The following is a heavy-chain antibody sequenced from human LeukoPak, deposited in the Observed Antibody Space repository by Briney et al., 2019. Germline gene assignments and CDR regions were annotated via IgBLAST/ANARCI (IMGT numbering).Heavy chain of an antibody. Sequence: ASVKVSCKASGYTFTDYYIHWVRQAPGQGLEWMGWINPNSGGTNSAQKFQGRVTMTRDTSISTAYMDLNTLRSDDTAVYYCAREAFTTVTSAIDAFDIWGQGTMVTVSS. D-gene: IGHD4-17*01. CDR3: AREAFTTVTSAIDAFDI. J-gene: IGHJ3*02. V-gene: IGHV1-2*02. CDR1: GYTFTDYY. CDR2: INPNSGGT.